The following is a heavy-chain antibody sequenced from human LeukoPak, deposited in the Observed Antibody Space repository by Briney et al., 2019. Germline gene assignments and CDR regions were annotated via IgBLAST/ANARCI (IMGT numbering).Heavy chain of an antibody. CDR3: ARAFRISMGGNLDY. V-gene: IGHV1-8*01. J-gene: IGHJ4*02. CDR2: MNPNSGNT. Sequence: ASVKVSCKASGYTFTSYDINWVRQATGQGLEWMGWMNPNSGNTGYAQKFQGRVTMTRNTSISTAYMELSSLRSEDTAVYYCARAFRISMGGNLDYWGQGPLVTASS. CDR1: GYTFTSYD. D-gene: IGHD3-3*02.